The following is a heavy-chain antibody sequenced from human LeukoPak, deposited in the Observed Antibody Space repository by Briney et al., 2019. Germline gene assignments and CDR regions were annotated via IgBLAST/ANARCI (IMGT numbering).Heavy chain of an antibody. D-gene: IGHD3-10*01. Sequence: SQTLSLTCAVYGGSFSGYYWSWIRQPPGKGLEWIGEINHSGSTNYNPSLKSRVTISVDTSKNQFSLKLSSLTAADTAVYYCARASMVRGVTINWFDPWGQGTLVTVSS. V-gene: IGHV4-34*01. J-gene: IGHJ5*02. CDR1: GGSFSGYY. CDR2: INHSGST. CDR3: ARASMVRGVTINWFDP.